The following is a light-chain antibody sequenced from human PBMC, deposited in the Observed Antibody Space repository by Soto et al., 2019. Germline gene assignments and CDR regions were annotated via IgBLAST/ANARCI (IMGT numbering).Light chain of an antibody. CDR2: DVS. J-gene: IGLJ1*01. CDR1: NSDIGRYNF. Sequence: QSVLTQPASVSGSAGQXISISCAGTNSDIGRYNFVSWYQQRPGQAPKLLIFDVSNRPSGISDRFSGSKSGQTASLTISGLQAEDETDYYCNSYTSSSPPYVFGTG. V-gene: IGLV2-14*01. CDR3: NSYTSSSPPYV.